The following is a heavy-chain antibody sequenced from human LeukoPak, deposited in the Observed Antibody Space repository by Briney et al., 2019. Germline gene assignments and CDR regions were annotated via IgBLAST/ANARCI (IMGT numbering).Heavy chain of an antibody. CDR3: AKRVAGSEGWFDS. CDR1: GVSISTGGYY. CDR2: ILKTGST. Sequence: SEALSLTCTVSGVSISTGGYYWSWIRQLPGKGLEWIGYILKTGSTYYNPSLRSRITISVDTSKNQFSLNLTSVTAADTAVYYCAKRVAGSEGWFDSWGQGTLVTVSS. J-gene: IGHJ5*01. D-gene: IGHD6-19*01. V-gene: IGHV4-31*03.